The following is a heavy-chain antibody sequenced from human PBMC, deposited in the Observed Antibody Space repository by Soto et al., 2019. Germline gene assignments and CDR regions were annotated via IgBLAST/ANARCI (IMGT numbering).Heavy chain of an antibody. Sequence: GASVKVSCKASGGTFSCYAISWVRQAHGQGLEWMGGIIPIFGTANYAQKLQGRVTITADESTSTAYMELSSLRSEDTAVYYCARDDYYGSGSYYNSNYYYGMDVWGQGTTVTV. V-gene: IGHV1-69*13. CDR1: GGTFSCYA. J-gene: IGHJ6*02. D-gene: IGHD3-10*01. CDR2: IIPIFGTA. CDR3: ARDDYYGSGSYYNSNYYYGMDV.